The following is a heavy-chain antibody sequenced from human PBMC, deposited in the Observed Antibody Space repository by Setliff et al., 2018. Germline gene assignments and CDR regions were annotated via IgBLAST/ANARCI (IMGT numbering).Heavy chain of an antibody. CDR1: GGSISTHY. Sequence: SETLTLTCTVSGGSISTHYWSWIRQPPGKGLEWVGYMYYSEITKYNPSLESRVTISVDTSKNQFSLNLTSVTAADTAVYYCARGLAVNRFDPWGQGTLVTVSS. CDR2: MYYSEIT. V-gene: IGHV4-59*11. J-gene: IGHJ5*02. D-gene: IGHD3-16*01. CDR3: ARGLAVNRFDP.